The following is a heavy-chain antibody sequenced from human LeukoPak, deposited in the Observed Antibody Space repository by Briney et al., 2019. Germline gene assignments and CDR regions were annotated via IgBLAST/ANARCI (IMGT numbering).Heavy chain of an antibody. Sequence: ASVKVSCKASGYTFTSHDINWVRQATGQGLEWMGWMNPNSGNTGYAQKFQGRVTMTRNTSISTAYMELSSLRSEDTAVYYCARRRPYSIRDGGWFDPWGQGTLVTVSS. CDR3: ARRRPYSIRDGGWFDP. CDR2: MNPNSGNT. CDR1: GYTFTSHD. D-gene: IGHD6-13*01. J-gene: IGHJ5*02. V-gene: IGHV1-8*01.